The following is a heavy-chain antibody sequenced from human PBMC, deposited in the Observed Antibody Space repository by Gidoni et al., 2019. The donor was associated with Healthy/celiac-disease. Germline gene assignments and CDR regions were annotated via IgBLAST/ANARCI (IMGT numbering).Heavy chain of an antibody. J-gene: IGHJ3*02. Sequence: QVQLVQSGAEVKKPGASVKVSCQASGYPFTSYYMHWVRQAHGQGLEWMVIINPSGGSTSYAQKFQGRVTMTRDTSTSTVYMELSSLRSEDTAVYYCARGGRQLGDAFDIWGQGTMVTVSS. CDR1: GYPFTSYY. V-gene: IGHV1-46*03. CDR2: INPSGGST. CDR3: ARGGRQLGDAFDI. D-gene: IGHD1-26*01.